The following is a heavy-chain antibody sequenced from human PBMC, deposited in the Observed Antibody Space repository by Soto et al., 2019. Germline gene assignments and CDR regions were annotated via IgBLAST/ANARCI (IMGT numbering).Heavy chain of an antibody. CDR1: GGSISSYY. J-gene: IGHJ5*01. CDR3: ARALPYYELLSVDYRSCNGIDP. D-gene: IGHD3-3*01. CDR2: IYYSGST. V-gene: IGHV4-59*01. Sequence: SETLSLTCTVSGGSISSYYWSWIRQPPGKGLEWIGYIYYSGSTNYNPSLKSRVTISVDTSKNQFSLKLSSVTAADTAVYYCARALPYYELLSVDYRSCNGIDPWGQGTAVTVSS.